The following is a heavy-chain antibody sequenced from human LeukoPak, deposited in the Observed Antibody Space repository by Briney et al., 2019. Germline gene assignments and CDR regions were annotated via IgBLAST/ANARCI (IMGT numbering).Heavy chain of an antibody. CDR3: XXXXXSYXXYFDY. Sequence: GGSLRLSRAASGFTFSSYAMSWVRQAPGKGLEWVSAISGSGGSTYYADSVKGRFTISRDNSKNTLYLQMNSLRAEDTAVYYCXXXXXSYXXYFDYWGQGTLVTVSS. J-gene: IGHJ4*02. D-gene: IGHD1-26*01. CDR1: GFTFSSYA. CDR2: ISGSGGST. V-gene: IGHV3-23*01.